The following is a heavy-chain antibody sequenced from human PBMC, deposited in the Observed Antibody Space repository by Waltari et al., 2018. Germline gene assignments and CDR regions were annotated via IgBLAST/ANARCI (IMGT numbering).Heavy chain of an antibody. CDR3: VKEAPARGDWYLDL. CDR2: ITNEGSGK. V-gene: IGHV3-74*01. D-gene: IGHD2-2*01. J-gene: IGHJ2*01. CDR1: GFSFSNDW. Sequence: EVQLVESGGGLVQPGGSLRLSCAASGFSFSNDWMHWVRQVPGKGLEGVSRITNEGSGKRYADSVKGRFTISRDNAKNTLFLEMNSLRVEDTAVYYCVKEAPARGDWYLDLWGRGTLLAVSS.